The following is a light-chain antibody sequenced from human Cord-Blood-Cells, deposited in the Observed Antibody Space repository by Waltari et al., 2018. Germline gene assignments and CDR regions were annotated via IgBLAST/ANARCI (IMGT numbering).Light chain of an antibody. Sequence: QSALTQPASVSGSPGQSITISCTGTSSDVGGYNLVSWYQQHPGKAPKLRIYEGSKRPSGFYNRFSGSKSGNTASLTISGLQAEDEADYYCCSYAGSSTFVFGTGTKVTVL. V-gene: IGLV2-23*03. CDR2: EGS. CDR3: CSYAGSSTFV. CDR1: SSDVGGYNL. J-gene: IGLJ1*01.